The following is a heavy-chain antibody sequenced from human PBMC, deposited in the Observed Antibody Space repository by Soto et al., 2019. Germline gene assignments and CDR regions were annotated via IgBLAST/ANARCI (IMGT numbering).Heavy chain of an antibody. J-gene: IGHJ5*02. Sequence: PSETLSLTCTVSGGSIRSYYWSWIRQPAGKGLEWLGRIYSSGATNYNPSLKSRVTMSVDTSQNHFSLKLTSVTAADTAVYYCARGYCSGGSCYELDPWGQGILVTV. CDR1: GGSIRSYY. CDR3: ARGYCSGGSCYELDP. D-gene: IGHD2-15*01. V-gene: IGHV4-4*07. CDR2: IYSSGAT.